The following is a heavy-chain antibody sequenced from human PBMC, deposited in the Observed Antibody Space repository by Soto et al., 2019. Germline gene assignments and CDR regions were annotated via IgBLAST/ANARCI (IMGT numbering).Heavy chain of an antibody. V-gene: IGHV4-59*08. CDR3: ARHLGSGYAPIGYMDV. J-gene: IGHJ6*03. CDR1: GGSISSYY. D-gene: IGHD5-12*01. CDR2: IYYSGST. Sequence: QVQLQESGPGLVKPSETLSLTCTVSGGSISSYYWSWIRQPPGKGLEWIGYIYYSGSTNYNPSLKSRVTISVDTSKNQFSLKLSSVTAADTAVYYCARHLGSGYAPIGYMDVWGKGTTVTVSS.